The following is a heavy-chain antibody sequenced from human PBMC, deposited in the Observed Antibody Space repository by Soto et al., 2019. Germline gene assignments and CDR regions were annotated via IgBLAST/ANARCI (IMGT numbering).Heavy chain of an antibody. D-gene: IGHD3-10*01. CDR1: GFTFSSYG. Sequence: PGGSLRLSCAASGFTFSSYGMHWVRQAPGKGLEWVAVISYDGSNKYYADSVKGRFTISRDNSKNTLYLQMNSLRAEDTAVYYCAKNAVRGVILRWFDPWGQGTLVTVSS. J-gene: IGHJ5*02. V-gene: IGHV3-30*18. CDR2: ISYDGSNK. CDR3: AKNAVRGVILRWFDP.